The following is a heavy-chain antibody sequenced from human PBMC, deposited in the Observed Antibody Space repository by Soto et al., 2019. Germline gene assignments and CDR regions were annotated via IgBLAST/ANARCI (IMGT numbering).Heavy chain of an antibody. V-gene: IGHV4-31*03. CDR3: ATGGNSRFDY. CDR2: IYYSGST. J-gene: IGHJ4*02. D-gene: IGHD2-21*02. CDR1: GGSISSGYY. Sequence: PSETLSLTCTISGGSISSGYYWSWIRQHPGKGLEWIGYIYYSGSTYYNPSLKSRVTISVDTSKTQISLRLSSVTAADTAVYYCATGGNSRFDYWGQGTLVTVSS.